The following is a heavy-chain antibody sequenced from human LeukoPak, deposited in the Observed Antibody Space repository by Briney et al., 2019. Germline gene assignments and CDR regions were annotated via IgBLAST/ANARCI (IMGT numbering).Heavy chain of an antibody. J-gene: IGHJ5*02. Sequence: SETLSLTCAVSSDSISSGDYSWSWIRQPSGKGLEWIGYIFHSGSSYYNPSLKRRVSISVDKSKNQFSLRLTSVTAADTAVYYCARELWFVNAPGSWFDPWGQGTLVTVSS. D-gene: IGHD3-10*01. CDR3: ARELWFVNAPGSWFDP. CDR2: IFHSGSS. V-gene: IGHV4-30-2*01. CDR1: SDSISSGDYS.